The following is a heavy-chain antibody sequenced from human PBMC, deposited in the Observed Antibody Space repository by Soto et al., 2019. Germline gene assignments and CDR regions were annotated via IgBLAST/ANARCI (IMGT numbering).Heavy chain of an antibody. Sequence: SVKVSCKASGGTFSSYTISWVRQAPGLGLEWMGRMNPGNNQDVYTQKFRGRVTVSTDKSISTTYMELSSLTSEDTAVYYCTRAPLGIIVAPDFWGQGTLVTAPQ. V-gene: IGHV1-69*02. D-gene: IGHD2-21*01. CDR2: MNPGNNQD. CDR1: GGTFSSYT. J-gene: IGHJ4*02. CDR3: TRAPLGIIVAPDF.